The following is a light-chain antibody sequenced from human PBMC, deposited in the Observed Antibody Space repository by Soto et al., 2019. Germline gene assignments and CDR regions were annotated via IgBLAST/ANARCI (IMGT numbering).Light chain of an antibody. CDR2: GTS. J-gene: IGKJ1*01. V-gene: IGKV3-20*01. CDR3: QQYGDSVWT. CDR1: QSVSSSY. Sequence: EIVMTQSPVTLSVSPGERATLSCRASQSVSSSYLAWYQQKRGQAPRLLIYGTSSRATGVPDRFSGSGSGTDFTLTISRLEPEDFAVYYCQQYGDSVWTFGQGTKGDIK.